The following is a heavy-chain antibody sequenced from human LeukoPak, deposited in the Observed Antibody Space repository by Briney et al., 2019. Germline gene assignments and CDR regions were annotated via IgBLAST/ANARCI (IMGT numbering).Heavy chain of an antibody. CDR3: AREQIIVAAIYFDY. J-gene: IGHJ4*02. Sequence: GGSLRLSCAASGFTFSSYSMNWVRQAPGKGLEWVSVIYSGGNTYYSDSVKGRFTISRDNSKNTLYLQLNSLRAEDTAVYYCAREQIIVAAIYFDYWGQGTLVTVSS. V-gene: IGHV3-53*01. CDR1: GFTFSSYS. CDR2: IYSGGNT. D-gene: IGHD2-2*02.